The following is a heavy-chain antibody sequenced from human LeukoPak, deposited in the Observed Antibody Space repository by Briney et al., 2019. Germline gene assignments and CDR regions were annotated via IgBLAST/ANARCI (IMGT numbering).Heavy chain of an antibody. CDR1: GGTFSSYA. CDR2: FDPEDGET. D-gene: IGHD5-18*01. Sequence: ASVKVSCKASGGTFSSYAISWVRQAPGQGLEWMGGFDPEDGETIYAQKFQGRVTMTEDTSTDTAYMELSSLRSEDTAVYYCATDNSYGYPFDYWGQGTLVTVSS. CDR3: ATDNSYGYPFDY. V-gene: IGHV1-24*01. J-gene: IGHJ4*02.